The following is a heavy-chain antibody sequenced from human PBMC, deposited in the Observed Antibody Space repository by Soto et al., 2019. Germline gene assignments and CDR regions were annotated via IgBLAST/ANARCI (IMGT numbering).Heavy chain of an antibody. CDR2: IYPGDSDT. D-gene: IGHD3-3*01. J-gene: IGHJ5*02. CDR3: ARRTSYYDFWSGRNWFDP. CDR1: GYSFTSYW. V-gene: IGHV5-51*01. Sequence: PGESLKISCKGSGYSFTSYWIGWVRQMPGKGLEWMGIIYPGDSDTRYSPSFQGQVTISADKSISTAYLQWSSLKASDTAMYYCARRTSYYDFWSGRNWFDPWGQGTLVTVSS.